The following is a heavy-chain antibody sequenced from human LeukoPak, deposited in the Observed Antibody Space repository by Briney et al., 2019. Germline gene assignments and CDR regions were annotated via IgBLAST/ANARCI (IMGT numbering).Heavy chain of an antibody. V-gene: IGHV4-59*12. CDR3: ARDRWYYDSSGYYYDY. CDR2: IYYSGST. Sequence: SETLSLTRTVSGGSISSYYWSWIRQPPGKGLEWIGYIYYSGSTNYNPSLKSRVTISVDTSKNQFSLKLSSVTAADTAVYYCARDRWYYDSSGYYYDYWGQGTLVTVSS. D-gene: IGHD3-22*01. CDR1: GGSISSYY. J-gene: IGHJ4*02.